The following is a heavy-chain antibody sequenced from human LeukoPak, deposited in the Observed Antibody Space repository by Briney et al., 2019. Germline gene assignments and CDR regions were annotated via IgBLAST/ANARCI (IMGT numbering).Heavy chain of an antibody. CDR1: GGSFSGYY. CDR3: ARGRRYYYDSSGYVDY. Sequence: PETLSLTCAVYGGSFSGYYWSWIRQPPGKGLEWIGEINHSGSTNYNPSLKSRVTISVDTSKNQFSLKLSSVTAADTAVYYCARGRRYYYDSSGYVDYWGQGTLVTVSS. CDR2: INHSGST. V-gene: IGHV4-34*01. D-gene: IGHD3-22*01. J-gene: IGHJ4*02.